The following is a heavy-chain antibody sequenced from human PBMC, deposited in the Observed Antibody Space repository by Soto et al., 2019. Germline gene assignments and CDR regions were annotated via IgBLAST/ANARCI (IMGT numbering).Heavy chain of an antibody. J-gene: IGHJ4*02. Sequence: QVQLVQSGAEVKKPGASVTVSCKTSGYTFTGYYIHWVRQAPGQGLEWMALINPNRGDTNYGHKFQGRVTLTRDTAINTVYMEVTSLRFDDTAVYYCAVAGLPFEYWGQGTLVTVFS. CDR1: GYTFTGYY. V-gene: IGHV1-2*02. CDR2: INPNRGDT. CDR3: AVAGLPFEY. D-gene: IGHD6-19*01.